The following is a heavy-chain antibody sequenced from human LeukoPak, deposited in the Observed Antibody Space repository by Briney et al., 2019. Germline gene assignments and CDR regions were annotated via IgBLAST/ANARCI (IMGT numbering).Heavy chain of an antibody. J-gene: IGHJ4*02. CDR2: IDHSDSYA. V-gene: IGHV5-10-1*01. D-gene: IGHD2-2*01. Sequence: GGSPKISCKGSGYSFTNYWISWVRQMPGKGLEWMGRIDHSDSYASYSPSFQGHVTISADRPISTVYLQWSSLKASDTAIYYCARQVDCSTTSCYPPEFDFWGQGTLVTVS. CDR3: ARQVDCSTTSCYPPEFDF. CDR1: GYSFTNYW.